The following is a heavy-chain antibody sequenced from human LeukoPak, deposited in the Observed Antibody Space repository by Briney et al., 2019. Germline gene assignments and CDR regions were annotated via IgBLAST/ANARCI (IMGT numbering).Heavy chain of an antibody. CDR1: GFTFSTYA. Sequence: GGSRRLSCGASGFTFSTYAMSWVRQAPGKGLEWVSVIGGSGDTTFYADSVKGRFTISRDNSKNTLYLQMNSLRAEDTAVYYCAKIWGEAAAGRRNFDYWGQGTLVTVSS. V-gene: IGHV3-23*01. D-gene: IGHD6-13*01. J-gene: IGHJ4*02. CDR3: AKIWGEAAAGRRNFDY. CDR2: IGGSGDTT.